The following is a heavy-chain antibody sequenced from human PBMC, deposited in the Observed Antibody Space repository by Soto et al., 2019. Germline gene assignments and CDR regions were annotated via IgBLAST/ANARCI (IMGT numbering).Heavy chain of an antibody. J-gene: IGHJ6*02. V-gene: IGHV5-10-1*01. Sequence: GESLKISCKGSGYSSTSYWISWVRQMPGKGLEWMGRIDPSDSYTNYSPSFQGHVTISADKSISTAYLQWSSLKASDTAVYYCAKAHPYYDFWSGYSTYYYYGMDVWGQGTTVTVSS. CDR2: IDPSDSYT. CDR3: AKAHPYYDFWSGYSTYYYYGMDV. CDR1: GYSSTSYW. D-gene: IGHD3-3*01.